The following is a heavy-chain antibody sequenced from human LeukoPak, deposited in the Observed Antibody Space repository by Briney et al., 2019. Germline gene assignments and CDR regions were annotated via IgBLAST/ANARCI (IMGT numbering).Heavy chain of an antibody. D-gene: IGHD2-8*01. V-gene: IGHV3-30*02. CDR3: AKDERLSGTNAGTLLDY. CDR2: IQYDGNAR. Sequence: GGSLRLSCAASGFTFSSYGMHWVRQASGKGLELVAFIQYDGNARYYADSVKGRFTISRDNSKNTLYLEMNSLRPEDTALYYCAKDERLSGTNAGTLLDYWGQGTLVRVSS. J-gene: IGHJ4*02. CDR1: GFTFSSYG.